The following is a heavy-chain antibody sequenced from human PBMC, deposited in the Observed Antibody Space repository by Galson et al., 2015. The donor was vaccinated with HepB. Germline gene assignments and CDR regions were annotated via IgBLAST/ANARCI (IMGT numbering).Heavy chain of an antibody. CDR2: IFWNDDK. Sequence: PALVKPTQTLTLTCTFSGFSLSTNGVGVGWIRQPRGKALEWLALIFWNDDKRYSPSLKRRLSISKDTSKNQVVLTMTDMEPVDTATYYCVHTHYKILTGSYYIGGFDPWGQGTLVTVSS. CDR1: GFSLSTNGVG. D-gene: IGHD3-9*01. J-gene: IGHJ5*02. V-gene: IGHV2-5*01. CDR3: VHTHYKILTGSYYIGGFDP.